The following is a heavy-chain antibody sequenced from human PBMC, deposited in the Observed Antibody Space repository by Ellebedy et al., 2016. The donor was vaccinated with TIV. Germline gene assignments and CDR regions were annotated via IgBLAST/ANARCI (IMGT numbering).Heavy chain of an antibody. CDR1: GDSFSSYF. Sequence: MPSETLSLTCTVSGDSFSSYFWSWIRQPPGKGLEWIGFIYYTGSTNYNPSLKSRATISVDTPKQQFSLKLSSVTAADTAVYYCARLMARGVIRLFDHWGQGASVTVSS. V-gene: IGHV4-59*01. CDR3: ARLMARGVIRLFDH. D-gene: IGHD3-10*01. CDR2: IYYTGST. J-gene: IGHJ4*02.